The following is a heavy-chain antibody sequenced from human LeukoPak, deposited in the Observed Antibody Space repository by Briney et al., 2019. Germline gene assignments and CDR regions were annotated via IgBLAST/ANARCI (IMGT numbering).Heavy chain of an antibody. V-gene: IGHV4-59*08. CDR3: ARQGQQLAFDY. CDR2: IYHSGST. CDR1: GGSISTYF. Sequence: PSETLSLTCSVSGGSISTYFWSWVRQPPGKGLEWIGYIYHSGSTNYNPSLKSRVTISVDTSKNQFSLKLTSVTAADTAVYYCARQGQQLAFDYWGQGTLVTASS. J-gene: IGHJ4*02. D-gene: IGHD6-13*01.